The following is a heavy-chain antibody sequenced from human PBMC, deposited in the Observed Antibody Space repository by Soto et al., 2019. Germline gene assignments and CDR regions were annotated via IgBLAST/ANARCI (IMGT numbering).Heavy chain of an antibody. CDR1: GYTFTSYD. D-gene: IGHD3-22*01. CDR2: MSPNSGNT. CDR3: ARCPWCYDSTLDAFDI. J-gene: IGHJ3*02. V-gene: IGHV1-8*01. Sequence: QVQLVQSGAEVKKPGASVKVSCKASGYTFTSYDINWVRQATGQGLEWMGWMSPNSGNTGYAQKFQGRVTMTRNTSISTAYMELSSLRSEDTAVYYCARCPWCYDSTLDAFDIWGQGTMVTVSS.